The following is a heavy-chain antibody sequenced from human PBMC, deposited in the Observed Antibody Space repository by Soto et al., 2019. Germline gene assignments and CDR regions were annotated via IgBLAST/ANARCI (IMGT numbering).Heavy chain of an antibody. CDR2: IYYSGST. J-gene: IGHJ4*02. CDR1: GGSISSSSYY. Sequence: SETLSLTCTVSGGSISSSSYYWGWIRQPPGKGLEWIGSIYYSGSTYYNPSLKSRVTISVDTSKNQFSLKLSSVTAADTAVYYCARGISSGWFFDYWGQGTLVTVSS. V-gene: IGHV4-39*01. CDR3: ARGISSGWFFDY. D-gene: IGHD6-19*01.